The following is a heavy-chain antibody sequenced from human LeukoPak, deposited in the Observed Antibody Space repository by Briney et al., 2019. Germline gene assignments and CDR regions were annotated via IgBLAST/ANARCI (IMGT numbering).Heavy chain of an antibody. V-gene: IGHV3-30*02. CDR3: AKKGPGSGSYYNGFDY. D-gene: IGHD3-10*01. Sequence: GGSLRLSCAASGFTFSSYGVHWVRQAPGKGLEWVAFIRYDGSNKYYADSVKGRFTISRDNSKNTLYLQMNSLRAEDTAVYYCAKKGPGSGSYYNGFDYWGQGTLVTVPS. J-gene: IGHJ4*02. CDR1: GFTFSSYG. CDR2: IRYDGSNK.